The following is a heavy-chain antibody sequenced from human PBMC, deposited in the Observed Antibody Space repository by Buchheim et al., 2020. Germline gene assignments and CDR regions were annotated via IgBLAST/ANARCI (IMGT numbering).Heavy chain of an antibody. Sequence: QVQLVQSGAEVKKPGASVKVSCKASGYTFTSYDINWVRQATGQGLEWMGWMNPISGNTGYAQKFQGRVTMTRNTSIRTASMELSSLRSEDTAVYYCATPYYDFWSGYYSSTYYYYGMDVWGQGTT. D-gene: IGHD3-3*01. CDR1: GYTFTSYD. J-gene: IGHJ6*02. CDR2: MNPISGNT. V-gene: IGHV1-8*01. CDR3: ATPYYDFWSGYYSSTYYYYGMDV.